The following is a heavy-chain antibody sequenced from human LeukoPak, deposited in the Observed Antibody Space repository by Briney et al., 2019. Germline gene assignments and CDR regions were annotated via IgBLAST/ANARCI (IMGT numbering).Heavy chain of an antibody. V-gene: IGHV3-30*18. Sequence: GGSLRLSCAASGFTFSSYGMHWVRQAPGKGLEWVAVISYDGSNKCYADSVKGRFTISRDNSKNTLYLQMNSLRAEDTAVYYCAKDPYYYDSSGYRPSYYYYYGMDVWGQGTTVTVSS. CDR2: ISYDGSNK. J-gene: IGHJ6*02. CDR1: GFTFSSYG. CDR3: AKDPYYYDSSGYRPSYYYYYGMDV. D-gene: IGHD3-22*01.